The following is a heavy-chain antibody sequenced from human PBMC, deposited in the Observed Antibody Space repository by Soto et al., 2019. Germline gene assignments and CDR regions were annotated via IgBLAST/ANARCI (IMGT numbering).Heavy chain of an antibody. Sequence: PSETLSLTCTVSGGSISSYYWSWIRQPPGKGLEWIGYIYYSGSTNYNPSLKSRVTISVDTSKNQFSLKLSSVTAADTAVYYCARDITHVPTSQNTVWGQRTLVTFSS. CDR3: ARDITHVPTSQNTV. CDR1: GGSISSYY. V-gene: IGHV4-59*01. CDR2: IYYSGST. D-gene: IGHD1-20*01. J-gene: IGHJ4*02.